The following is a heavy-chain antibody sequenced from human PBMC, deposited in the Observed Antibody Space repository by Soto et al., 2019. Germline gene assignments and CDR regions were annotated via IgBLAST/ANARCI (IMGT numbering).Heavy chain of an antibody. J-gene: IGHJ4*01. Sequence: QLQLVQSGSEVRKPGSSVNVSCKASGGTFSTYAISWLRQAPGQGPEWMGGIIPMFGTPNYAHKFQGRVTITAHACTSAASLALGSVRPDDTAAYCCARHAMAGSTRLEWSGELAVWGQGTRVIASS. CDR2: IIPMFGTP. CDR1: GGTFSTYA. CDR3: ARHAMAGSTRLEWSGELAV. V-gene: IGHV1-69*01. D-gene: IGHD3-16*01.